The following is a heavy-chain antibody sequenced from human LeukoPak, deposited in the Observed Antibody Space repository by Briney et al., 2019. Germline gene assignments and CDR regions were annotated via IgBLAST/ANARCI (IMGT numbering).Heavy chain of an antibody. CDR2: ISVSGGTT. V-gene: IGHV3-23*01. J-gene: IGHJ4*02. CDR1: GFTFSTYA. CDR3: ATTTSSGWFDF. D-gene: IGHD6-19*01. Sequence: PGGSLRLSCAASGFTFSTYAMSWVRQAPGKGLEWVSTISVSGGTTYYADSVRGRFIISRDNSKNTLDLQIINLRAEDTAVYYCATTTSSGWFDFWGQGTRVTVSS.